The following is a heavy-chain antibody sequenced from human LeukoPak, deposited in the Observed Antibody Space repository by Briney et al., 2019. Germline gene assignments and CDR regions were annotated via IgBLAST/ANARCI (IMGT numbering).Heavy chain of an antibody. J-gene: IGHJ4*02. CDR3: ASQDPYCGSACYLEYYFDY. V-gene: IGHV4-4*07. CDR2: IYTSGST. Sequence: SETLSLTCTVSGGSISSYYWSWIRQPAGKGLEWIGRIYTSGSTNYNPSLKSRVTISVDKSKNQFSLKLSSVTAADTAVYYCASQDPYCGSACYLEYYFDYWGQGTLVTVSS. CDR1: GGSISSYY. D-gene: IGHD2-21*02.